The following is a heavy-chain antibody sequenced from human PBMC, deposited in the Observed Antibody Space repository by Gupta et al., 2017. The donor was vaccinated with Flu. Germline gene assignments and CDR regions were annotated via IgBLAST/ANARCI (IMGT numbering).Heavy chain of an antibody. CDR3: ERNEGPDY. J-gene: IGHJ4*02. D-gene: IGHD1-1*01. CDR1: GDDVTSYE. V-gene: IGHV1-8*01. Sequence: ASGDDVTSYELTGVRQAPGQGLEYMGWVNPNMGNTGYAQKFQGRVTMTRKIAISTASSTSNSLRSGDTPVYAGERNEGPDYWGQGTLVTVSS. CDR2: VNPNMGNT.